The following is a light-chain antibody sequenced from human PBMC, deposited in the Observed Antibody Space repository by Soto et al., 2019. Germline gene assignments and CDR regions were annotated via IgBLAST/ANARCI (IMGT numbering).Light chain of an antibody. Sequence: EIVLTQSPATLSLSPGERATLSCRASQSVSRYLAWYQQKPGQAPRLLIYDASNRATGIPARFSGSGSGTDFTVTISSLEPEDFAVYDCQQRSDWPSTFGGGTKVQIK. J-gene: IGKJ4*01. CDR3: QQRSDWPST. CDR2: DAS. V-gene: IGKV3-11*01. CDR1: QSVSRY.